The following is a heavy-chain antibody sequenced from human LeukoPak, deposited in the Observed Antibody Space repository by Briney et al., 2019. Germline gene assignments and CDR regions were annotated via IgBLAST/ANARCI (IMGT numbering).Heavy chain of an antibody. Sequence: GGSLRLSCEASGFTFSSYWMNWVRQAPGKGLVWVSRIAGDGSSTTYADSVKGRFSISRDNAKNTLYLQMNSLRVEDTAVYYCARGRPHGNDYWGQGTLVTVSS. D-gene: IGHD4-23*01. CDR1: GFTFSSYW. CDR3: ARGRPHGNDY. CDR2: IAGDGSST. V-gene: IGHV3-74*01. J-gene: IGHJ4*02.